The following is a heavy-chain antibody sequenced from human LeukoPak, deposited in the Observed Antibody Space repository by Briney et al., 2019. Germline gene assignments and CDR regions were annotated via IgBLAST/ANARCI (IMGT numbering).Heavy chain of an antibody. CDR3: ARAFLEWLPRSYYYYYMDV. CDR2: IYYSGST. CDR1: GGSISSHY. D-gene: IGHD3-3*01. J-gene: IGHJ6*03. Sequence: SETLSLTCTVSGGSISSHYWSWIRQPPPKGLEWNGDIYYSGSTNYNPSLKIRVTITVDTSKNQYYLKLSSVTAADTAVYYCARAFLEWLPRSYYYYYMDVWGKGTTVTVSS. V-gene: IGHV4-59*11.